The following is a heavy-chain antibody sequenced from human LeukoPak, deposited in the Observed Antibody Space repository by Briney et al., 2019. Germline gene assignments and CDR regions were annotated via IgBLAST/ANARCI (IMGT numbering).Heavy chain of an antibody. CDR2: IIPIFGTA. J-gene: IGHJ3*02. CDR3: ARLKRYSGYDYAFDI. Sequence: ASVKVSCKASGGTFSSYAISWVRQAPGQGLEWMGGIIPIFGTANYAQKFQGRVTITADESTSTAYMELSSLRSEDTAVYYCARLKRYSGYDYAFDIWGQGTMVTVSS. CDR1: GGTFSSYA. V-gene: IGHV1-69*13. D-gene: IGHD5-12*01.